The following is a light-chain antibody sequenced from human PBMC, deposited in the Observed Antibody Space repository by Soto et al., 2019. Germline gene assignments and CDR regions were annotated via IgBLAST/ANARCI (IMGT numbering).Light chain of an antibody. CDR3: KQHETLIT. V-gene: IGKV1-9*01. Sequence: DIQLTQSPSFISASVGARVNITGRASQGISSYLAWYQQKPGKPPRLLIYAASSLQSGVPSRFSGRGSGTDFTLTISRLEPEDFAVYYCKQHETLITCGKGQRREIK. CDR1: QGISSY. CDR2: AAS. J-gene: IGKJ5*01.